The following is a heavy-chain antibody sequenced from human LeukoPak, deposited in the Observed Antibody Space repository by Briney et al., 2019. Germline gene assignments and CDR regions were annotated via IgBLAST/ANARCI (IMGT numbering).Heavy chain of an antibody. CDR2: ISGSGGST. V-gene: IGHV3-23*01. Sequence: GGSLRLSCAASGFSFSRYSMSWVRQAPGKGLEWVSAISGSGGSTYYADSVKGRFTISRDNYKNTLYLQMNSLRAEDTAVYYCANPNSGSYSDAFDIWGQGTMGTVSP. D-gene: IGHD1-26*01. CDR3: ANPNSGSYSDAFDI. CDR1: GFSFSRYS. J-gene: IGHJ3*02.